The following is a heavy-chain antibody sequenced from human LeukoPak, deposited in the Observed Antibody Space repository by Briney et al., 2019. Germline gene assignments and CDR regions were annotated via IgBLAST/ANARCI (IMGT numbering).Heavy chain of an antibody. D-gene: IGHD6-19*01. CDR1: GFTFSSYW. Sequence: GGSLRLSCAASGFTFSSYWMSWVRQAPGKGLEWVANIRQDGSVQNYVDSVKGRFTISRDNAKNSLYLQLNSLRAEDTAVYYCARSPYTSGWYGVGYWGQGTLVTVSS. CDR2: IRQDGSVQ. CDR3: ARSPYTSGWYGVGY. V-gene: IGHV3-7*01. J-gene: IGHJ4*02.